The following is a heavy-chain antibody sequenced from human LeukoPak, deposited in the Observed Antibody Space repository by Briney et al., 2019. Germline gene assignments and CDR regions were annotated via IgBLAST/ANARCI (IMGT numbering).Heavy chain of an antibody. D-gene: IGHD3-22*01. V-gene: IGHV2-5*02. CDR1: GFSLSTSGVG. Sequence: ESGPTLVKPTQTLTLTCTFSGFSLSTSGVGVGWIRQPPGKALEWLALIYWDDDKRYSPSLKSRLTITKDTSKNQVVLTMTNMDPVDTATYYCAHMTYYYDSSGYFLLDYWGQGTLVTVSS. CDR3: AHMTYYYDSSGYFLLDY. CDR2: IYWDDDK. J-gene: IGHJ4*02.